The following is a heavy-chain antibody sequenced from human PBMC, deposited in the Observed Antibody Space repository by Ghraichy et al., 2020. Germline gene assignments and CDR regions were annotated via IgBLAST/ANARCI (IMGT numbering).Heavy chain of an antibody. V-gene: IGHV4-61*02. CDR1: GGSISSGIHY. Sequence: SETLSLTCTVSGGSISSGIHYWSWIRQPAGKGLEWIGRVYASGGSNYNPSLKSRVTMSVDTSKNQFSLDLTSVTAADAAVYYCARDPFDGWEPIAHWGQGTLVTVSS. D-gene: IGHD1-26*01. CDR3: ARDPFDGWEPIAH. J-gene: IGHJ4*02. CDR2: VYASGGS.